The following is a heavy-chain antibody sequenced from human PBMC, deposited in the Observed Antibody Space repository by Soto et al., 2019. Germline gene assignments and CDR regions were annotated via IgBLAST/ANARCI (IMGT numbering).Heavy chain of an antibody. Sequence: SVKVSCKASGFTFTSSAAQWVRQARGQRLEWIGWIVVGSGNTNYAQKFQERVTITRDMSTSTAYMELSSLRSEDTAVYYCAAESPMIVSPVGAFDIWGQGTMVTVSS. CDR2: IVVGSGNT. J-gene: IGHJ3*02. CDR3: AAESPMIVSPVGAFDI. V-gene: IGHV1-58*01. CDR1: GFTFTSSA. D-gene: IGHD3-22*01.